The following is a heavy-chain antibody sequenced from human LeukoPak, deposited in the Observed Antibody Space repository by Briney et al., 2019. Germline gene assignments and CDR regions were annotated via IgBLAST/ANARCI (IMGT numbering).Heavy chain of an antibody. V-gene: IGHV3-74*01. J-gene: IGHJ4*02. CDR2: INSDGSST. CDR3: ARVAWYYYDSNGYYYLDGIDY. CDR1: GFTFSSYW. Sequence: GGSLRLSCAASGFTFSSYWMHWVRQAPGKWLVWVSRINSDGSSTSYADSVKGRFTISRDNAKNTLYLQMNSLRAEDTAVDYCARVAWYYYDSNGYYYLDGIDYWGQGTLVTVSS. D-gene: IGHD3-22*01.